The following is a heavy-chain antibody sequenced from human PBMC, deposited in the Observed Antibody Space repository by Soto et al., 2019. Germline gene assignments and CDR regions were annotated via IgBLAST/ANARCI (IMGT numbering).Heavy chain of an antibody. CDR3: ARPLWRDDYNWGYFDL. CDR2: ISYDGSNK. Sequence: QVQLVESGGGVVQPGRSLRLSCAASGFTFSSYAMHWVRQAPGKGLVRVAVISYDGSNKYYADSVKGRFTISRDNSKNTLYLQMNSLRTEDTAVYYCARPLWRDDYNWGYFDLWGRGTLVTVSS. V-gene: IGHV3-30-3*01. J-gene: IGHJ2*01. D-gene: IGHD4-4*01. CDR1: GFTFSSYA.